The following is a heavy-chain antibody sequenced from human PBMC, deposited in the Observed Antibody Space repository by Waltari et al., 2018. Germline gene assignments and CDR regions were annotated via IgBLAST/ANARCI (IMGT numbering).Heavy chain of an antibody. Sequence: EVQLLESGGGLVQPGGSLRLSCAASGFTFSSSAMSWVRQAPGKGMEWVSVIYSVGSTDDAASVKGRCTISRDNSKNTLYLQMNVLRAEDTAVYYCAKCDRAAAGFFDYWGQGTLVTVSS. CDR1: GFTFSSSA. CDR2: IYSVGST. V-gene: IGHV3-23*03. CDR3: AKCDRAAAGFFDY. D-gene: IGHD6-13*01. J-gene: IGHJ4*02.